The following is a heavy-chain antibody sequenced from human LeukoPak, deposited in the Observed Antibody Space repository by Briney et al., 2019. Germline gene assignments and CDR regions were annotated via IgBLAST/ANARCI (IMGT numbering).Heavy chain of an antibody. Sequence: ASVKVSCTASGYTFTGYYMHWVRQAPGQGLEWMGWINPNSGGTKYAQTFKGRVTMTRDTSISTAYMELSSLRSDDTAVYYCARDGDTYGYYFYGLDVWGQGTTVTVSS. J-gene: IGHJ6*02. CDR3: ARDGDTYGYYFYGLDV. D-gene: IGHD5-18*01. CDR1: GYTFTGYY. V-gene: IGHV1-2*02. CDR2: INPNSGGT.